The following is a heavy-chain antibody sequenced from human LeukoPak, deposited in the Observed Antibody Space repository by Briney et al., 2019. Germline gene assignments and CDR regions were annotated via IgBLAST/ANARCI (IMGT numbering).Heavy chain of an antibody. Sequence: GGSLRLFCAAFGFTFSSYSMNWVRQAPGKGLEWVSYISSSSNIIYYADSVKGRFTISRDNSRNTLYLQMNSLRVEDTALFYCAKGDNNILTGYYNSFDSWGRGTLVTVSS. D-gene: IGHD3-9*01. CDR3: AKGDNNILTGYYNSFDS. J-gene: IGHJ4*02. V-gene: IGHV3-48*01. CDR2: ISSSSNII. CDR1: GFTFSSYS.